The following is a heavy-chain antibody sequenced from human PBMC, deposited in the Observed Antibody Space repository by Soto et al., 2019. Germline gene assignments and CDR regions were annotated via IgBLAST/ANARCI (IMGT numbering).Heavy chain of an antibody. CDR1: GFTFSSYS. D-gene: IGHD6-13*01. J-gene: IGHJ6*02. CDR2: ISSSSSYI. Sequence: EVQLVESGGGLVKPGGSLRLSCAASGFTFSSYSMNWVRQAPGKGLEWVSSISSSSSYIYYADSVKGRFTISRDNAKNSLYLQMNSLRAEDTAVYYCARGESGAAAGGYYYYGMDVWGQGTTVTVSS. CDR3: ARGESGAAAGGYYYYGMDV. V-gene: IGHV3-21*01.